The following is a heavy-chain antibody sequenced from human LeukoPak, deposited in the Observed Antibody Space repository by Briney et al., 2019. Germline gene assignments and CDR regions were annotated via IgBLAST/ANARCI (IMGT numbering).Heavy chain of an antibody. CDR2: IIHSGRT. J-gene: IGHJ5*02. CDR3: GGGVLEKVFAGFAP. D-gene: IGHD3-16*01. Sequence: PSETLSLTCTVYGGSFNDYYWTWIRQSPGKGLEWVAEIIHSGRTNYNPSLGSRVSLSVDTSKRQFSLKLTSVTAADTAVYFLGGGVLEKVFAGFAPGGQGTLVTVPS. V-gene: IGHV4-34*12. CDR1: GGSFNDYY.